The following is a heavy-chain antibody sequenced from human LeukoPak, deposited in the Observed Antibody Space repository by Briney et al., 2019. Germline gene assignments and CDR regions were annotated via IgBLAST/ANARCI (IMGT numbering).Heavy chain of an antibody. CDR1: GDSLIGYY. Sequence: PSETLSLTCIVSGDSLIGYYWSWIRQPPGKGLEWIGNIKHSGSTTYSPSLKSRVTISVDTSKNQFSLKLSSVTAADTAVYYCARSFDYWGQGTLVTVSS. V-gene: IGHV4-34*01. J-gene: IGHJ4*02. CDR3: ARSFDY. CDR2: IKHSGST.